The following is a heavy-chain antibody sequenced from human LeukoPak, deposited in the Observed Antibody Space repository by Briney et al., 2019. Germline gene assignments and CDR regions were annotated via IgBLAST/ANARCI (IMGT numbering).Heavy chain of an antibody. CDR3: ARGVLGGWYFVL. Sequence: GGSLRLSCAASEITFSDYWMHWVRQAPGKGLVWVSRVNGDGSRTNYADSVKGRFTISRDNAKNTLYLQMNSLRAEDTAIYYCARGVLGGWYFVLWGRGTLVTVSS. V-gene: IGHV3-74*01. CDR1: EITFSDYW. D-gene: IGHD3-16*01. CDR2: VNGDGSRT. J-gene: IGHJ2*01.